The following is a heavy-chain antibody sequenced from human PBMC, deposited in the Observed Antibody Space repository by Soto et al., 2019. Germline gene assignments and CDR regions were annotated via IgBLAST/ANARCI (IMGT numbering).Heavy chain of an antibody. V-gene: IGHV3-48*01. CDR3: ARDYYYDSSGYYAGFDY. CDR1: GFTFSSFG. J-gene: IGHJ4*02. Sequence: GGSLRLSCTSSGFTFSSFGMNLVRQAPGEGLEWVSYISSSSSAIYYADSVKGRFTISRDNAKNSLYLQMNSLRAEDTAVYYCARDYYYDSSGYYAGFDYWGQGTLVTVSS. D-gene: IGHD3-22*01. CDR2: ISSSSSAI.